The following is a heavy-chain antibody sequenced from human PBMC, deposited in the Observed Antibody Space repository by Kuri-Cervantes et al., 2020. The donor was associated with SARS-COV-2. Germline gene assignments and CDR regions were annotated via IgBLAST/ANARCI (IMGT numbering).Heavy chain of an antibody. J-gene: IGHJ6*02. D-gene: IGHD3-16*01. CDR1: GGSLSPYY. CDR3: ARATRGRDSHGLDYYGMDV. Sequence: ESLKISCSVSGGSLSPYYWSWIRQPPGTGLEYIGYIYYSGTTNCNPSLKSRVSISVDTSKNQFSLKLSSVTAADTAVYYCARATRGRDSHGLDYYGMDVWGQGTTVTVSS. CDR2: IYYSGTT. V-gene: IGHV4-59*12.